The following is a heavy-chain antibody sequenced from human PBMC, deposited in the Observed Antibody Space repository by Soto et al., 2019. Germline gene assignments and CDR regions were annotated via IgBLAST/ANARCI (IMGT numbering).Heavy chain of an antibody. Sequence: SETLSLTCTVSGDSITSNSYFWAWIRQPPGKGLEWIGSIYYSGTTYYNPSLKSRVTISVDTSKNQFSLKLSSVTAADTAVYYCARVKPGFGDAFDIWGQGTMVTVSS. V-gene: IGHV4-39*07. CDR3: ARVKPGFGDAFDI. CDR2: IYYSGTT. J-gene: IGHJ3*02. CDR1: GDSITSNSYF. D-gene: IGHD3-10*01.